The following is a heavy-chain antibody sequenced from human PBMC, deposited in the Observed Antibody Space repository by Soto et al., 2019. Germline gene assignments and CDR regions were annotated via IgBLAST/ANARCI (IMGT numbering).Heavy chain of an antibody. J-gene: IGHJ5*02. CDR1: GGSISSGGYS. Sequence: PSETLSLTCAVSGGSISSGGYSWSWIRQPPGKGLEWIGYIYHSGSTYYNPSLKSRVTISVDRSKNQFSLKLSSVTAADTAVYYCATLPPRIVVVMTDLPTWGQGTLVTVSS. CDR3: ATLPPRIVVVMTDLPT. V-gene: IGHV4-30-2*01. D-gene: IGHD2-15*01. CDR2: IYHSGST.